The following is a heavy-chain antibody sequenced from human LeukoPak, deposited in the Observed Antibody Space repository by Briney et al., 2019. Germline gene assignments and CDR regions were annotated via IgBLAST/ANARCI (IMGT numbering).Heavy chain of an antibody. CDR1: GGSISTHY. Sequence: SQTLSLTCPVTGGSISTHYWSSIRQPPGKGLEWIGYIYYSGSTNYNPSLKSRVTISVDTSKNQFSLKLSSVTATDTAVYYCARQGLRFSLSGFWFDPWGQGTLVTVSS. CDR2: IYYSGST. J-gene: IGHJ5*02. V-gene: IGHV4-59*08. D-gene: IGHD3-3*01. CDR3: ARQGLRFSLSGFWFDP.